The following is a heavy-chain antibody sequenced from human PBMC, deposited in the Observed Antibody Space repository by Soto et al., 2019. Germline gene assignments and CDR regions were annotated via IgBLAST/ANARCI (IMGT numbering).Heavy chain of an antibody. J-gene: IGHJ4*02. V-gene: IGHV1-24*01. Sequence: SVEVPCKVSGYTLTELSMHWVRQAPGKGLEWMGGFDPEDGETIYAQKFQGRVTMTEDTSTDTAYMELSSLRSEDTAVYYCATVNVYYDSSGYYWDYFDYWGQGTQVPVSS. D-gene: IGHD3-22*01. CDR1: GYTLTELS. CDR3: ATVNVYYDSSGYYWDYFDY. CDR2: FDPEDGET.